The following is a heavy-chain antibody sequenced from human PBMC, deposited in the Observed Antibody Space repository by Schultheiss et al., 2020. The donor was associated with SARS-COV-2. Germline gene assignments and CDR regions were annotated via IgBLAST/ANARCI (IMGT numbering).Heavy chain of an antibody. CDR2: ISSSGSTI. D-gene: IGHD6-13*01. J-gene: IGHJ6*02. V-gene: IGHV3-48*01. CDR3: ARGSAYSSSWYYYGMDV. CDR1: GFTFSSYS. Sequence: GGSLRLSCAASGFTFSSYSMNWVRQAPGKGLEWVSYISSSGSTIYYADSVKGRFTISRDNSKNTLYLQMNSLRAEDTAVYYCARGSAYSSSWYYYGMDVWGQGTTVTVSS.